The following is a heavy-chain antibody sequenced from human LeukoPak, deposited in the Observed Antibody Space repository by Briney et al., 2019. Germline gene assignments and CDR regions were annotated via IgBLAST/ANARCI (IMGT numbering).Heavy chain of an antibody. CDR3: ARRPDGYSYGYGDGYWFDP. J-gene: IGHJ5*02. Sequence: PSETLSLTCTVSGGSISSYYWSWIRQPAGKGLEWIGRIYSSGSTSGSTNYNPSLKSRVTMSLDTSKNQFSLKLSSVTAADTAVYYCARRPDGYSYGYGDGYWFDPWGQGTLVTVSS. CDR1: GGSISSYY. V-gene: IGHV4-4*07. D-gene: IGHD5-18*01. CDR2: IYSSGSTSGST.